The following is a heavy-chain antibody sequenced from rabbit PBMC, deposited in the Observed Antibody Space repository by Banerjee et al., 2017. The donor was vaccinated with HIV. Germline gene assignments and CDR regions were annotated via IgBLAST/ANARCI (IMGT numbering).Heavy chain of an antibody. J-gene: IGHJ4*01. V-gene: IGHV1S40*01. CDR1: GFSFSSSYY. Sequence: QSLEESGGDLVKPGASLTLTCTASGFSFSSSYYMCWVRQAPGKGLEWIACIEVDSDGSTYYASWAKGRFTISKTSSTTVTLQMTSLTAADTATYFCARYVIASGDYNLWGPGTLVTVS. CDR3: ARYVIASGDYNL. D-gene: IGHD1-1*01. CDR2: IEVDSDGST.